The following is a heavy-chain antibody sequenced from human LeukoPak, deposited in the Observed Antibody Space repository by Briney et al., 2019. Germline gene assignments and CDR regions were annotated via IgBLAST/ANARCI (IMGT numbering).Heavy chain of an antibody. J-gene: IGHJ4*02. V-gene: IGHV3-7*03. D-gene: IGHD6-19*01. CDR3: AREGSSGWYI. CDR2: IKQDGSEK. CDR1: GFTFSSYA. Sequence: PGGSLRLSCAASGFTFSSYAMSWVRQAPGKGLEWVANIKQDGSEKYYVDSVKGRFTISRDNAKNSLYLQMNSLRAEDTAVYYCAREGSSGWYIWGQGTLVTVSS.